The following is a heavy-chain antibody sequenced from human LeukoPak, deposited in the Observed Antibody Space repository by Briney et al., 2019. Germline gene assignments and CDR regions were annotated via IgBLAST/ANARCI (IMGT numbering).Heavy chain of an antibody. Sequence: GGSLRLSCAGSGFTFSSYAMSWVRQAPGRGLEWVSGISASGGRTYYADSVKDRFTISRDNSKNTLYLQMNSLRAEDTAVYYCARAGSSTPYFDYWGQGTLVTVSS. V-gene: IGHV3-23*01. J-gene: IGHJ4*02. D-gene: IGHD2-2*01. CDR1: GFTFSSYA. CDR3: ARAGSSTPYFDY. CDR2: ISASGGRT.